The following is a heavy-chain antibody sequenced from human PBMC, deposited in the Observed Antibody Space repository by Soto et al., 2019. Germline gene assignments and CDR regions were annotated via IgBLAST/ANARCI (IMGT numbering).Heavy chain of an antibody. J-gene: IGHJ4*02. CDR2: IKYDGSEK. D-gene: IGHD2-2*02. CDR3: ASELRYTFGLRYF. CDR1: GFTFESYW. V-gene: IGHV3-7*01. Sequence: QLVESGGALVQPGGSLRLSCVGSGFTFESYWMTWVRQSPGKGLEWVANIKYDGSEKYYVDSVKGRFTISRDNAKKSLFRQMDSVRVDDSAVYYCASELRYTFGLRYFWGQGTLVTVSS.